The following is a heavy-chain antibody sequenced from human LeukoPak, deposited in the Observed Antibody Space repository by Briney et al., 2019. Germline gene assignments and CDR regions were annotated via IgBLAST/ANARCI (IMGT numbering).Heavy chain of an antibody. D-gene: IGHD3-22*01. V-gene: IGHV1-18*01. J-gene: IGHJ6*03. CDR2: ISTYNGNT. Sequence: ASVKVSCKASGYTFTSYGFIWVRQAPGQGLEWMGWISTYNGNTNYAQKFQGRVTMTRDTSISTAYMELSRLRSDDTAVYYCARDYDSSGYLQYYYYYMDVWGKGTTVTVSS. CDR3: ARDYDSSGYLQYYYYYMDV. CDR1: GYTFTSYG.